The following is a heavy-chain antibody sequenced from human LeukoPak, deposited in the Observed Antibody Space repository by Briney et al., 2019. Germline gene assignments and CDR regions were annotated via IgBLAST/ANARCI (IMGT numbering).Heavy chain of an antibody. D-gene: IGHD3-10*01. Sequence: GGSLRLSCAASGFTFSSYGMHCVRQAPGKGLEWVAVISYDGSNKYYADSVKGRFTISRDNSKNTLYLQMNSLRAEDTAVYYCARDRFSVTGIYGYWGQGTLVTVSS. CDR3: ARDRFSVTGIYGY. V-gene: IGHV3-30*03. CDR2: ISYDGSNK. J-gene: IGHJ4*02. CDR1: GFTFSSYG.